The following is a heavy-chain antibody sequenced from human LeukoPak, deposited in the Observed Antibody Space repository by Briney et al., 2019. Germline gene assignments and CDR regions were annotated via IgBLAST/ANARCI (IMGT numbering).Heavy chain of an antibody. D-gene: IGHD2-2*01. V-gene: IGHV4-59*01. CDR2: IYYSGST. Sequence: SETLSLTCTISGGSISNYYWNWIRQPPGKGLEWIGYIYYSGSTNYNPSLKSRVTISVDTSKNQFSLKLSSVTAADTAVYYCARRSTIFYYYYMDVWGKGTTVTVSS. J-gene: IGHJ6*03. CDR3: ARRSTIFYYYYMDV. CDR1: GGSISNYY.